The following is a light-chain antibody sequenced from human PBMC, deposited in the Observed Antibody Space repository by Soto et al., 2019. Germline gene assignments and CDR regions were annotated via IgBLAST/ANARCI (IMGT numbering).Light chain of an antibody. Sequence: QSVLTQPRSVSGSPGQSVTISCTGTSSDVGGYNYVSWYQQHPGKAPKVMIYDVSKRPSGVPDRFSGSKSDNTASLTISGLQAEDEADYYCCSYAGTYVVFGGGTKL. CDR2: DVS. CDR3: CSYAGTYVV. V-gene: IGLV2-11*01. J-gene: IGLJ2*01. CDR1: SSDVGGYNY.